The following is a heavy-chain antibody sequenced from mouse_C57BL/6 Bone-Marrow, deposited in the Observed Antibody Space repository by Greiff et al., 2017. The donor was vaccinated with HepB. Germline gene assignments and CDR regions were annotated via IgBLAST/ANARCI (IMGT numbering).Heavy chain of an antibody. J-gene: IGHJ1*03. CDR2: IYPGSGST. Sequence: QVQLQQPGAELVKPGASVKMSCKASGYTFTSYWITWVKQRPGQGLEWIGDIYPGSGSTNYNEKFKSKATLTVDTSSSTAYMQLSSLTSADSAVYYCASPPYYYGSERYFDVWGTGTTVTVSS. V-gene: IGHV1-55*01. D-gene: IGHD1-1*01. CDR1: GYTFTSYW. CDR3: ASPPYYYGSERYFDV.